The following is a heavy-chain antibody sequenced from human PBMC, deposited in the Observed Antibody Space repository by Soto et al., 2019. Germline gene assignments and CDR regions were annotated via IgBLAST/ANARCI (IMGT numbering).Heavy chain of an antibody. CDR2: ITWNGGNT. Sequence: PGGSLRLSCAASGFRFDDYNMHWVRQAPGKGLEWVSLITWNGGNTYYADSVKGRFTISRDGTTQSVFLQMTSLKREDTGLYYCARETLSFGSALDVWGQGTTVTAP. V-gene: IGHV3-43*01. D-gene: IGHD3-3*01. CDR1: GFRFDDYN. J-gene: IGHJ6*02. CDR3: ARETLSFGSALDV.